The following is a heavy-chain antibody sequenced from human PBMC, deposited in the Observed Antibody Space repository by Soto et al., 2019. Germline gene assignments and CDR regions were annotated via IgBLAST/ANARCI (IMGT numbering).Heavy chain of an antibody. J-gene: IGHJ4*02. Sequence: SCPTLVNPTQTLTLTCTFSGFSLSTSGVGVGWIRQPPGKALEWLALIYWNDDKRYSPSLKSRLTITKDTSKNQVVLTMTNMDPVDTATYYCVRTRYFDWLFPDFDYWGQGTLVTVSS. CDR2: IYWNDDK. V-gene: IGHV2-5*01. CDR1: GFSLSTSGVG. CDR3: VRTRYFDWLFPDFDY. D-gene: IGHD3-9*01.